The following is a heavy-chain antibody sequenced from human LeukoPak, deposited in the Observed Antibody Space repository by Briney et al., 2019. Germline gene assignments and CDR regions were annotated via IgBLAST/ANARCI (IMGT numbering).Heavy chain of an antibody. CDR3: ARGCSSTSCPKGYYYYYGMDV. J-gene: IGHJ6*02. CDR1: GGTFSSYA. Sequence: ASVKVSCKASGGTFSSYAISWVRQAPGQGLEWMGGIIPIFGTASYAQKFQGRVTITADESTSTAYMELSSLRSEDTAVYYCARGCSSTSCPKGYYYYYGMDVWGQGTTVTVSS. D-gene: IGHD2-2*01. V-gene: IGHV1-69*13. CDR2: IIPIFGTA.